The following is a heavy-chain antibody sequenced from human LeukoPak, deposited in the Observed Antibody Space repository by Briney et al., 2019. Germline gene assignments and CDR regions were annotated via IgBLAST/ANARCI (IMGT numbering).Heavy chain of an antibody. J-gene: IGHJ4*02. CDR2: IYYSGST. CDR3: ARADYYYDSSGYTSLFDY. V-gene: IGHV4-59*01. Sequence: SETLSLTCTVSGGSISYYYWGWIRQPPGKGLEWIGYIYYSGSTNYHPPLKSRVTISVDTSKNQFSLNLSSVAAADTAVYYCARADYYYDSSGYTSLFDYWGQGILVTVSS. CDR1: GGSISYYY. D-gene: IGHD3-22*01.